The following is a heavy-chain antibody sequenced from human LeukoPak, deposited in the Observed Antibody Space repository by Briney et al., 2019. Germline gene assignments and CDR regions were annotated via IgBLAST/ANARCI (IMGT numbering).Heavy chain of an antibody. CDR1: GYSFTNYW. V-gene: IGHV5-51*01. CDR3: ARKEANREGGLDV. J-gene: IGHJ6*02. D-gene: IGHD1-26*01. Sequence: GESLKISCKGSGYSFTNYWIGWVRQMPGKGLEWMGIIYPDDSDTRYSPSFQGQVTISADKSINTAYLQWTTLKASDTAMYYCARKEANREGGLDVWGQGTSVTVPS. CDR2: IYPDDSDT.